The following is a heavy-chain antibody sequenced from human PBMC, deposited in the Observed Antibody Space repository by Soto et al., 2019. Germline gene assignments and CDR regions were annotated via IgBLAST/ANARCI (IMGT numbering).Heavy chain of an antibody. J-gene: IGHJ4*02. V-gene: IGHV1-2*04. Sequence: ASVKVSCKASGYTFTGYYMHWVRQAPGQGLEWMGWINPNSGDTSYAQKFQGWVTMTRNTSISTAYMELSSLRSEDTAVYYCARGKGPAGDIVVVVAATGYFDYWGQGTLVTVSS. CDR1: GYTFTGYY. CDR2: INPNSGDT. D-gene: IGHD2-15*01. CDR3: ARGKGPAGDIVVVVAATGYFDY.